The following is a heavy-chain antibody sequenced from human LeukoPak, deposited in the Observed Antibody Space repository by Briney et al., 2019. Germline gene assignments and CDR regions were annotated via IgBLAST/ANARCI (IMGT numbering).Heavy chain of an antibody. J-gene: IGHJ4*02. V-gene: IGHV1-69*05. Sequence: SVKVSCKASGGTFSSYAISWVRQAPGQGLEWMGGIIPIFGTANYAQKFQGRVTITTDESTSTAYMELSSLRSEDTAVYYCARDFYDGSGYYYAFDYWGQGTLVTVSS. CDR1: GGTFSSYA. CDR2: IIPIFGTA. D-gene: IGHD3-22*01. CDR3: ARDFYDGSGYYYAFDY.